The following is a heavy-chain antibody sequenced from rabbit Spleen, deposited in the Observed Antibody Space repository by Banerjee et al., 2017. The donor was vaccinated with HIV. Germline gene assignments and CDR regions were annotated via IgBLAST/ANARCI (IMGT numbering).Heavy chain of an antibody. CDR1: GLDFSSRYW. CDR2: INTINDVT. Sequence: QEQLEESGGDLVKPGASLTLTCKASGLDFSSRYWICWVRQAPGKGLEWIGCINTINDVTWYASWAKGRFTISKTSSTTVTLQMTSLTAADTATYFCARGSAAMTMVITGYYFNLWGPGTLVTVS. J-gene: IGHJ4*01. CDR3: ARGSAAMTMVITGYYFNL. D-gene: IGHD2-1*01. V-gene: IGHV1S45*01.